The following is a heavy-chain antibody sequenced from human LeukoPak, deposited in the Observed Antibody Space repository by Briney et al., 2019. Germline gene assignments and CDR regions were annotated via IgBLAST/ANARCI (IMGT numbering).Heavy chain of an antibody. J-gene: IGHJ4*02. Sequence: PGGSLRLSCTASGFTFGDHSVSWFRQAPGKGLEWVGFIRSKAYGGIAEYAAPVKGRFTISRDDSKSVAYLQMDSLKTEDTAVYYCTREIRYFDWFQADYWGQGTLVTVSS. D-gene: IGHD3-9*01. V-gene: IGHV3-49*03. CDR2: IRSKAYGGIA. CDR1: GFTFGDHS. CDR3: TREIRYFDWFQADY.